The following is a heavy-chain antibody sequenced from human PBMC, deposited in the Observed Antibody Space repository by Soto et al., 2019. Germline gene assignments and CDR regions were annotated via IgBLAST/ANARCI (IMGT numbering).Heavy chain of an antibody. CDR2: IIASFGTD. J-gene: IGHJ6*02. V-gene: IGHV1-69*13. CDR1: VGTFSSYA. Sequence: SVRVPCKASVGTFSSYAISWVRQAPGRGLEWMGGIIASFGTDNYAQKFQGSVTITADESTSTAYMKLSSLRSVDTAVYYCASGVGSISELVYCYYCGMDVWGQGTTVTVSS. CDR3: ASGVGSISELVYCYYCGMDV. D-gene: IGHD2-2*01.